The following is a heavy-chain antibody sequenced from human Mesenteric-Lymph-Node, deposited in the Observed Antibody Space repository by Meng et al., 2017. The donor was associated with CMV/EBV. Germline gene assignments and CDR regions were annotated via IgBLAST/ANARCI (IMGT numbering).Heavy chain of an antibody. J-gene: IGHJ3*02. CDR1: GFTFNNYA. Sequence: GESLKISCAASGFTFNNYAMSWVRQAPGKGLEWVSGISGSGGRTYYADSVKGRFTISRDNSKNTLYLQMNSLRAEDTAVYYCARDGDWGARSAFDIWGQGKMVTVSS. D-gene: IGHD3-16*01. CDR2: ISGSGGRT. V-gene: IGHV3-23*01. CDR3: ARDGDWGARSAFDI.